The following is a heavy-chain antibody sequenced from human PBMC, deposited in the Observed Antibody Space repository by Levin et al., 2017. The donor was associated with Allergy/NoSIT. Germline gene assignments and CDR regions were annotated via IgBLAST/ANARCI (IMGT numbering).Heavy chain of an antibody. J-gene: IGHJ4*02. V-gene: IGHV3-49*03. CDR1: GFTFGDYA. D-gene: IGHD6-13*01. Sequence: GGSLRLSCTVSGFTFGDYAMKWFRQAPGKGLEWVSFIRSNAHGGTTAYAASVKGRFTMSRDDSKSISYLQMNSLKTEDTAVYFCTRVLVAAGPRLDYWGQGTLVTVSS. CDR3: TRVLVAAGPRLDY. CDR2: IRSNAHGGTT.